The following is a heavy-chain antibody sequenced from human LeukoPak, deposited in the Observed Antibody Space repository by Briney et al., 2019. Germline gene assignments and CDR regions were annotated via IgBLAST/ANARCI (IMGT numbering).Heavy chain of an antibody. J-gene: IGHJ4*02. Sequence: SETLSLTCTVSGGSISSYYWSWIRQPPGKGLEWIGYIYYSGSTNYNPSLKSRVTISVDTSKNQFSLKLSSVTAADTAVYYCARGYYYDSSGYLNWGQGTLVTVPS. CDR1: GGSISSYY. D-gene: IGHD3-22*01. CDR3: ARGYYYDSSGYLN. CDR2: IYYSGST. V-gene: IGHV4-59*01.